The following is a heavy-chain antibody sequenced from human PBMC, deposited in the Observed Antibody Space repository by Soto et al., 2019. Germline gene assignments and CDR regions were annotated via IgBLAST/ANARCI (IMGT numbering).Heavy chain of an antibody. CDR1: GYTFTSYA. J-gene: IGHJ2*01. CDR3: ARGIAALHFDL. Sequence: ASVKVSCKASGYTFTSYAMHWVRQAPGQRLEWMGWTNAGNGNTKYSQKFQGRVTITRDTSASTAYMELSSLRSEDTAVYYCARGIAALHFDLWGRGTLVTVSS. D-gene: IGHD6-6*01. CDR2: TNAGNGNT. V-gene: IGHV1-3*01.